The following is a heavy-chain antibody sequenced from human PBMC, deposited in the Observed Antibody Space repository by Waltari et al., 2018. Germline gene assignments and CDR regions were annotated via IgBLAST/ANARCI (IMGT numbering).Heavy chain of an antibody. CDR3: AREGVAVAGGAAFDI. CDR1: CGSISSSSYY. J-gene: IGHJ3*02. D-gene: IGHD6-19*01. CDR2: IYYSGRT. Sequence: QLQLQESGPGLVKPSETLSLTCTVSCGSISSSSYYWGWIRQPPGKGLEWIGSIYYSGRTYYNPSLKSRVTISVDTSKNQFSLKLSSVTAADTAVYYCAREGVAVAGGAAFDIWGQGTMVTVSS. V-gene: IGHV4-39*07.